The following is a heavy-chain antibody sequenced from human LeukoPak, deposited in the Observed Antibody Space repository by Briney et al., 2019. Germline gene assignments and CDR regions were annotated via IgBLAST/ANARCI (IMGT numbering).Heavy chain of an antibody. J-gene: IGHJ4*02. CDR2: IYYSGST. D-gene: IGHD2-15*01. CDR1: GGSISSSTYY. CDR3: TRHRSGSRDYYFDY. V-gene: IGHV4-39*01. Sequence: SETLSLTCTVSGGSISSSTYYWGWLRQPPGKGLEWIGSIYYSGSTYYNPSLKSRVTISVDTSKNHFSLELSSVTAADTAVYYCTRHRSGSRDYYFDYWGQGTLVTVSS.